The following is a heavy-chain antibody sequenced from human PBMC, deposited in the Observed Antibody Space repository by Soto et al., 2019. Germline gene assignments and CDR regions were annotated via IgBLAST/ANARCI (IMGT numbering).Heavy chain of an antibody. CDR1: GYTFTSYS. J-gene: IGHJ1*01. CDR3: ASSLRIAAAATD. CDR2: ISGYNGNT. Sequence: GASVKVSCKASGYTFTSYSFNWVRQAPGQGLEWMGWISGYNGNTKYPQKLQGRVTMTTETSTSTAYMELRSLRSDDTAMYYCASSLRIAAAATDWGQGTLVTVSS. D-gene: IGHD6-13*01. V-gene: IGHV1-18*01.